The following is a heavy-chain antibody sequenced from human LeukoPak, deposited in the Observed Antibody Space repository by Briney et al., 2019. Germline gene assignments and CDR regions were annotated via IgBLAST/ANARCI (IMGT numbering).Heavy chain of an antibody. CDR1: GYSISSGFY. CDR2: IYYSGST. J-gene: IGHJ4*02. V-gene: IGHV4-38-2*02. CDR3: ARYRKWELAFDY. D-gene: IGHD1-26*01. Sequence: SETLSLTCSVSGYSISSGFYWDWIRQPPGKGLEWIGSIYYSGSTYYNPSLKSRVTISVDTSKNQFSLKLSSVTAADTAVYYCARYRKWELAFDYWGQGTLVTVSS.